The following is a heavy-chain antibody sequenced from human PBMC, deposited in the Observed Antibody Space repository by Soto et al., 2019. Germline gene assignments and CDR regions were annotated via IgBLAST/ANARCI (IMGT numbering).Heavy chain of an antibody. Sequence: SVKVSCKASGGTFSSYAISCVRQAPGQGLEWMGGIIPIFGTANYAQKFQGRVTITADESTSTAYMELSSLRSEDTAVYYCARDEYSSSGPFDYWGQGTLVTVSS. D-gene: IGHD6-6*01. CDR3: ARDEYSSSGPFDY. CDR1: GGTFSSYA. V-gene: IGHV1-69*13. CDR2: IIPIFGTA. J-gene: IGHJ4*02.